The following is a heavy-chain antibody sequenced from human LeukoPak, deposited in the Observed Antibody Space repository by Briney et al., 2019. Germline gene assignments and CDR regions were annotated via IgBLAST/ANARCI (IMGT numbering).Heavy chain of an antibody. CDR2: IRYDGSNK. J-gene: IGHJ4*02. CDR3: AKDFSRTGDDPDY. Sequence: HPGGSLRLSCAASGFTFSIYGMHWVRQAPGKGLEWVAFIRYDGSNKYYADSVKGRFTISRDNSKNTLYLQMNSLRAEDTAVYYCAKDFSRTGDDPDYWGQGTLVTVSS. V-gene: IGHV3-30*02. CDR1: GFTFSIYG. D-gene: IGHD7-27*01.